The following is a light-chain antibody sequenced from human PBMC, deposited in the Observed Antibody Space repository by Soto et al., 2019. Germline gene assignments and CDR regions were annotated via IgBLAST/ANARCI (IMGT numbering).Light chain of an antibody. V-gene: IGLV2-14*01. CDR2: EVR. CDR3: CSYTISATLV. CDR1: TNDIGGYNY. J-gene: IGLJ3*02. Sequence: QSALTQPASVSGSPGQSITISCSGTTNDIGGYNYVSWYQHHPGKVPKVIIYEVRNRPSGVSNRFSGSKSGNTASLTSSGLQAEDEADYYCCSYTISATLVFGGGTKRTVL.